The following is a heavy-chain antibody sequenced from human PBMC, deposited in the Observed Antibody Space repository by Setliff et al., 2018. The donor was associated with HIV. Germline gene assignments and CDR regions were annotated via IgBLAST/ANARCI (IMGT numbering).Heavy chain of an antibody. Sequence: TGGSLRLSCAASGFTFSSYGMHWVRQAPGKGLEWVAVISYDGSNKYYADSVKGRFTTSRDNSKNTLYLQMNSLRAEDTAVYYCATFHSYYYDSSGSEYFQHWGQGTLVTVSS. D-gene: IGHD3-22*01. CDR2: ISYDGSNK. CDR1: GFTFSSYG. J-gene: IGHJ1*01. V-gene: IGHV3-30*03. CDR3: ATFHSYYYDSSGSEYFQH.